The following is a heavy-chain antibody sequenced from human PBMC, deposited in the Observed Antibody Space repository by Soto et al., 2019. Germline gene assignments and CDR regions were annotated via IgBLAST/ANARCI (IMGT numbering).Heavy chain of an antibody. CDR2: IYWDDDK. Sequence: GSGPTLVNPTQTLTLTCTFSGFSLTSNDVGAGWIRQPPGKALEWLALIYWDDDKRYSPSLKSRLTITKDTSKNQVVLRMTNMDPVDTATYYCAHSRYSRSSFDYWGQGTLVTVSS. CDR3: AHSRYSRSSFDY. J-gene: IGHJ4*02. CDR1: GFSLTSNDVG. V-gene: IGHV2-5*02. D-gene: IGHD6-6*01.